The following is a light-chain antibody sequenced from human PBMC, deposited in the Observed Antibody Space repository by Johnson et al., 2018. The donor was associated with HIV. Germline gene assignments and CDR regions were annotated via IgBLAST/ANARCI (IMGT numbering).Light chain of an antibody. J-gene: IGLJ1*01. CDR1: SSNIGNNY. V-gene: IGLV1-51*01. CDR3: GTWDSSLSADV. CDR2: DSN. Sequence: HSVLTQPPSVSAAPGQKVTISCSGSSSNIGNNYVSWYQQLPGTAPKLLIYDSNKRPSGIPDRFSGSKYGTSATLGITGLQTGDEADYYCGTWDSSLSADVFGTGTKVTVL.